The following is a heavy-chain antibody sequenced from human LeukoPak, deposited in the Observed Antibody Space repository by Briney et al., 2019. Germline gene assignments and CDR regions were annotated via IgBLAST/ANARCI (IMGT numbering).Heavy chain of an antibody. D-gene: IGHD3-22*01. CDR2: ISGSGGGT. CDR3: ARGESSSAYSPHDY. Sequence: GGSLRLSCAASGFTFSTYAMSWVRQAPGKRLEWVSVISGSGGGTYSADSLKGRFTVSRDNSKNTLYLQVNSLRAEDTAVYYCARGESSSAYSPHDYWGQGILVTVSS. V-gene: IGHV3-23*01. CDR1: GFTFSTYA. J-gene: IGHJ4*02.